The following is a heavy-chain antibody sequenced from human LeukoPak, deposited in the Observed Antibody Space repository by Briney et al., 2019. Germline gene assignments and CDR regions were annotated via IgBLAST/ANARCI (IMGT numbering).Heavy chain of an antibody. CDR1: GGSFSGYY. D-gene: IGHD3-3*01. Sequence: PSETLSLTCAVYGGSFSGYYWSWLRQPPGKGLEWIGEINHSGSTNYNPSLKSRVTISVDTSKNQFSLKLSSVTAADTAVYYRARGTYYDFWSGPFDYWGQGTLVTVSS. CDR3: ARGTYYDFWSGPFDY. CDR2: INHSGST. J-gene: IGHJ4*02. V-gene: IGHV4-34*01.